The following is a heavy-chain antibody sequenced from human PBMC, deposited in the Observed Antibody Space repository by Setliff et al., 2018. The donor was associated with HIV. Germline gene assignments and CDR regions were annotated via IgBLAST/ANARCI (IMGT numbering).Heavy chain of an antibody. V-gene: IGHV4-61*01. Sequence: SETLSLTCTVSGGSVSSGSYYWSWIRQPPGKGLEWIGYIYYSGSTNYNPSLKSRVTISVDTSKNQFSLKLSSVTAADTAVYYCARGPIPIGFDPWGQGTLVTVSS. CDR3: ARGPIPIGFDP. J-gene: IGHJ5*02. CDR2: IYYSGST. CDR1: GGSVSSGSYY. D-gene: IGHD2-2*02.